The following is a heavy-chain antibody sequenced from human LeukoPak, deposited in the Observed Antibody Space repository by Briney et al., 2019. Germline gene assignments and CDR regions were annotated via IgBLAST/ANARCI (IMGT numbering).Heavy chain of an antibody. CDR3: ARDRYYYGSGSNY. CDR1: GFTFSSYA. J-gene: IGHJ4*02. V-gene: IGHV3-30*14. Sequence: GGSLRLSCAASGFTFSSYAMHWVRQAPGKGLEWVAVISYDGSNKYYADSVKGRFTISRDNSKNTLYLQMNSLRAEDTAVYYCARDRYYYGSGSNYWGQGTLVTVSS. CDR2: ISYDGSNK. D-gene: IGHD3-10*01.